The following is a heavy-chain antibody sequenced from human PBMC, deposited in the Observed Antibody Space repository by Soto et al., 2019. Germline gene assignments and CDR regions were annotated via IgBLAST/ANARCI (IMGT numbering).Heavy chain of an antibody. CDR1: GGTFSSYA. CDR3: ARARGIYDFWRQTRWYYYGMDV. J-gene: IGHJ6*02. V-gene: IGHV1-69*01. CDR2: IIPIFGTA. Sequence: QVQLVQSGAEVKKPGSSVKVSCKASGGTFSSYAISWVRQAPGQGLEWMGGIIPIFGTANYAQKFQGRVTITADESTSTAYMERSSLRSEDTAVYYCARARGIYDFWRQTRWYYYGMDVWGQGTTVTVSS. D-gene: IGHD3-3*01.